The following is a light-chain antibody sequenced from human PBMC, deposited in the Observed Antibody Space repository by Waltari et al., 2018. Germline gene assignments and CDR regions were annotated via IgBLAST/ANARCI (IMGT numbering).Light chain of an antibody. CDR2: QGT. V-gene: IGLV2-23*01. CDR3: CSYAGTWL. J-gene: IGLJ3*02. CDR1: KKHLGTYYV. Sequence: QSALTQPASTAAPPGTSIPIPCHATKKHLGTYYVVSWYQQHPASAPKPLIFQGTKRPSEVSGRFSGSKSADTASLTITGLQPEDEADYYCCSYAGTWLFGGGTKVTVL.